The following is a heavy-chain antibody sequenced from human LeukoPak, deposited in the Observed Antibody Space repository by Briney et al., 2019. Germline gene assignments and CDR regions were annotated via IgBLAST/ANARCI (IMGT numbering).Heavy chain of an antibody. CDR1: GFTFSSYA. Sequence: PGGSLRLSCAASGFTFSSYAMSWVRQAPGKGLEWVSAISGSGGSTYYADSVRGRFTISRDNSMNTLYLQMNSLRAEDTAVYYCAKDPAIVVVPAAEGGFDYWGQGTLVTVSS. CDR2: ISGSGGST. D-gene: IGHD2-2*01. V-gene: IGHV3-23*01. J-gene: IGHJ4*02. CDR3: AKDPAIVVVPAAEGGFDY.